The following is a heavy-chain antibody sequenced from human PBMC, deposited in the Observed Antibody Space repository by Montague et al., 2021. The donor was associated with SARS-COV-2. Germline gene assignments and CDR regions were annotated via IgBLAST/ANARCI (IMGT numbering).Heavy chain of an antibody. J-gene: IGHJ4*02. D-gene: IGHD3-10*01. V-gene: IGHV3-23*01. CDR1: GFTFSSYA. CDR3: AKGLSSGSYYSSYFDY. Sequence: SLRLSCAASGFTFSSYAMSWVRQAPGKGLEWVSDISGSGGSTYYADSVKGRFTISRDNSKNTLYLQMNSLRAEDTAVYYCAKGLSSGSYYSSYFDYWGQGTLVTVSS. CDR2: ISGSGGST.